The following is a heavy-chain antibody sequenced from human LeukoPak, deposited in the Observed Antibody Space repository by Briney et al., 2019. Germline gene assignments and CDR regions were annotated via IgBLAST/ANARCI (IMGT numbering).Heavy chain of an antibody. D-gene: IGHD2-8*01. J-gene: IGHJ4*02. CDR3: ARELYHFDR. CDR2: VFFTEGT. CDR1: GGSIRNHH. V-gene: IGHV4-59*11. Sequence: SGTLSLTCSVSGGSIRNHHWTWIRQSPGKGLEWIGHVFFTEGTNYSPSLRGRITISADRSKNQIYLKLGSVTAADTAVYYCARELYHFDRWGQGALVTDSS.